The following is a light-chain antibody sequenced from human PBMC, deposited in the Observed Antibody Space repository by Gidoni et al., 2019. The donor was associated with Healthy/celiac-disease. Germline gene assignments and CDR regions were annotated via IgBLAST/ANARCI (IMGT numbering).Light chain of an antibody. V-gene: IGLV1-40*01. CDR1: SSNIGAGYD. CDR2: GNR. CDR3: QAYDSSLSGSRV. Sequence: QSVLTQPPSGSGAPGQRVTISCTGSSSNIGAGYDVHWYQQLPGTAPKILIYGNRNRPSGVPDRFSGSKSGSSASLAITGLQAEDEADYYCQAYDSSLSGSRVFGGGTKLTVL. J-gene: IGLJ3*02.